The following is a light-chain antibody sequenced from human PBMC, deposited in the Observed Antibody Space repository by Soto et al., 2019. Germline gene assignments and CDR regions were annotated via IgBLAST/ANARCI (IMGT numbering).Light chain of an antibody. J-gene: IGLJ2*01. CDR2: EVS. Sequence: QSALTQPPSASGSPGQSVTISCSGTSSEVGGYDRVSWYQQYPGKVPKLMIYEVSKRPSGVPDRFSASKSGNTAYLTVSGLQTEDEAEYYCSSYAGSNNYVVFGGGTKLTVL. V-gene: IGLV2-8*01. CDR1: SSEVGGYDR. CDR3: SSYAGSNNYVV.